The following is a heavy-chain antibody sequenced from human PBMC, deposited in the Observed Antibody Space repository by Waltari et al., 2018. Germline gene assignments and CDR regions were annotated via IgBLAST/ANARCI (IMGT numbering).Heavy chain of an antibody. V-gene: IGHV3-23*01. CDR1: GFTFISYA. D-gene: IGHD6-13*01. Sequence: EVQLLESGGGLVQPGGSLRLSCAASGFTFISYAMTWVRQAPGKGLEWVSSISGPALTTFYADSVKGRFSVSRDNYKNTLYLQINGLRADDTAVYYCAKAGGIAAAEFQFDFWGRGTLVTVSS. CDR2: ISGPALTT. J-gene: IGHJ4*02. CDR3: AKAGGIAAAEFQFDF.